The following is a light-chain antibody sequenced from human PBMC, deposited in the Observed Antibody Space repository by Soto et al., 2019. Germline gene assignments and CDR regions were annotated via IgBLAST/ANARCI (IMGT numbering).Light chain of an antibody. CDR2: DAF. CDR3: QQYENLPIT. CDR1: QDISNY. Sequence: SQMTQAPSSLSTSPRDRVTIPRQASQDISNYLNWYQQKPGKAPKLLIFDAFSLETGVPSRFSGSGSGTDFTFTISSLQPEDIATYYCQQYENLPITFGQGTRLEIK. J-gene: IGKJ5*01. V-gene: IGKV1-33*01.